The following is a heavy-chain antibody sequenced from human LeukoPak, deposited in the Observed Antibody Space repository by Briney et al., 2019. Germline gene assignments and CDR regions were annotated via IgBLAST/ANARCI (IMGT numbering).Heavy chain of an antibody. Sequence: SETLSLTCTVSGGSISSYYWSWIRQPPGKGLEWIGYIYHRGNTNYNPSLKGRVTISVDMSKNQFSLKLSSVTAADTAVYYCARLLSPTAYTTLYYFDYWGQGTLGTVSS. V-gene: IGHV4-59*12. CDR3: ARLLSPTAYTTLYYFDY. D-gene: IGHD3-16*01. CDR2: IYHRGNT. CDR1: GGSISSYY. J-gene: IGHJ4*02.